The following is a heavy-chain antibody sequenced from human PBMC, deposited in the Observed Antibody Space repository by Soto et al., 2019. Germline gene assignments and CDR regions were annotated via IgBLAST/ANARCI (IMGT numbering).Heavy chain of an antibody. Sequence: ASETLSLTCIVSGVSVRSYTWSWVRQPANKGLEWIGRVFSSVSATYNPSLKSRVSISMDTPENRISLKLDSVTAADAGVCFCARDGMTTGDTWGPGTLVTVSS. CDR3: ARDGMTTGDT. CDR1: GVSVRSYT. V-gene: IGHV4-4*07. CDR2: VFSSVSA. D-gene: IGHD2-21*02. J-gene: IGHJ4*02.